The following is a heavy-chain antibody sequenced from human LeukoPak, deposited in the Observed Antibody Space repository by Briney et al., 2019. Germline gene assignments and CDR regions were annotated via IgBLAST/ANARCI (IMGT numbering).Heavy chain of an antibody. CDR3: ARDKTPYCGGDCFAFDV. Sequence: GGSLRLSCAASGFTFSSYAVSWVRQAPGKGLEWVSYITRSGSTIYYADSVKGRFTISRDNAKNSLYLQMNSLRAEDTAVYYCARDKTPYCGGDCFAFDVWGQGTMVTVSS. CDR2: ITRSGSTI. V-gene: IGHV3-48*03. CDR1: GFTFSSYA. D-gene: IGHD2-21*02. J-gene: IGHJ3*01.